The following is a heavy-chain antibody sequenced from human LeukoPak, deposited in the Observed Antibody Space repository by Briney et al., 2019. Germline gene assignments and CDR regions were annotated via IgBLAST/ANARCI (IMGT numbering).Heavy chain of an antibody. Sequence: GASVKVSCKASGYTFTSYYMHWVRQAPGQGLEWMGWINPNSGGTNYAQKFQGRVTMTRDTSISTAYMELSRLRSDDTAVYYCARYTLYYYYMDVWGKGTTVTVSS. D-gene: IGHD2-2*02. V-gene: IGHV1-2*02. J-gene: IGHJ6*03. CDR1: GYTFTSYY. CDR3: ARYTLYYYYMDV. CDR2: INPNSGGT.